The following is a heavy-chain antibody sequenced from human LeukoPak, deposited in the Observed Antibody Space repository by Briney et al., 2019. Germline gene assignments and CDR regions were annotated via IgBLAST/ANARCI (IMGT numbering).Heavy chain of an antibody. CDR1: GFSLSTSGVG. CDR2: IYWNDDK. J-gene: IGHJ4*02. D-gene: IGHD5-12*01. Sequence: SGPTLVKPTQTLTLTCTFSGFSLSTSGVGVGWIRQPPGKALEWLALIYWNDDKRYSPSLKSRLTITKDTSKNQVVLTMTNMDPVDAATYYCAHSGFRVPGYSGYDFDYWGQGTLVTVSS. CDR3: AHSGFRVPGYSGYDFDY. V-gene: IGHV2-5*01.